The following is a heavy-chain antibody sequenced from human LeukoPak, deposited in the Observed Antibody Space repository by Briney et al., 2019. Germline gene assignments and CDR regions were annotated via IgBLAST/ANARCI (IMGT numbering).Heavy chain of an antibody. CDR2: IYSGGST. J-gene: IGHJ4*02. CDR3: ARGNSGSYYRWGFFDY. V-gene: IGHV3-53*05. CDR1: GFTVSSNY. Sequence: GGSLRLSCAASGFTVSSNYMSWVRQAPGKGLEWVSVIYSGGSTYYADSVKGRFTISRDNSKNTLYLQMNSLRAEDMAVYYCARGNSGSYYRWGFFDYWGQGTLVTVSS. D-gene: IGHD1-26*01.